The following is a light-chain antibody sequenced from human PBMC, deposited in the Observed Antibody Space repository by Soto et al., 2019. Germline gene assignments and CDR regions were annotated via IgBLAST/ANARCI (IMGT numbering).Light chain of an antibody. V-gene: IGKV3-20*01. CDR2: GAS. CDR3: QYYGTSPQT. Sequence: EIVLTQSPGTLSLSPGERATLSCRASQSVSSSALAWYQQKPGQAPRRLIYGASSRATGIPDRFSGSGSGTDFTLTISRLETEDFAVYYCQYYGTSPQTFGQGIKVEIK. J-gene: IGKJ1*01. CDR1: QSVSSSA.